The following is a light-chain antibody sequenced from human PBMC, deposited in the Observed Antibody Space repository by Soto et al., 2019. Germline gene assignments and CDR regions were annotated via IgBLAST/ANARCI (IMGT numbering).Light chain of an antibody. CDR1: QTVTSSY. V-gene: IGKV3-20*01. CDR2: GAS. CDR3: QQYGTSLGIT. J-gene: IGKJ5*01. Sequence: EIVLTQSPGTLSLSPGERATLSCRASQTVTSSYLAWYQQKPGQAPRLLIYGASSRATGIPDRFSGSGSGTEFTLTISRLEPEDFAVYYCQQYGTSLGITFGQGTRLEIK.